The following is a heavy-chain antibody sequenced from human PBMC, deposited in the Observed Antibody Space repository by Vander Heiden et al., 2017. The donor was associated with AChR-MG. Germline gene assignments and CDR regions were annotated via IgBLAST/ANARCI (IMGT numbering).Heavy chain of an antibody. V-gene: IGHV3-15*01. D-gene: IGHD1-1*01. J-gene: IGHJ4*02. Sequence: EVRLVASGGGLVKPGGSLRLSCAASGISFSETWLSWVRQAPGKGLEWVGRITSKSDGETTDYAAPVQGRFTITRHDSKNTMYLQMNSLRIEDTAFYYCATAQYLSYKSIFDQWGQGTLVTVSS. CDR2: ITSKSDGETT. CDR1: GISFSETW. CDR3: ATAQYLSYKSIFDQ.